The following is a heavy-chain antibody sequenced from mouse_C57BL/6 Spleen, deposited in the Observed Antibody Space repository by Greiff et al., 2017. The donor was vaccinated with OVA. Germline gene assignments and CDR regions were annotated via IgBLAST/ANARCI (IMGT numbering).Heavy chain of an antibody. V-gene: IGHV3-6*01. CDR2: ISYDGSN. J-gene: IGHJ1*03. CDR1: GYSITSGYY. D-gene: IGHD2-3*01. CDR3: ARERDGYFGYFDV. Sequence: EVKLQESGPGLVKPSQSLSLTCSVTGYSITSGYYWNWIRQFPGNKLEWMGYISYDGSNNYNPSLKNRISITRDTSKNQFFLKLNSVTTEDTATYYGARERDGYFGYFDVWGTGTTVTVSS.